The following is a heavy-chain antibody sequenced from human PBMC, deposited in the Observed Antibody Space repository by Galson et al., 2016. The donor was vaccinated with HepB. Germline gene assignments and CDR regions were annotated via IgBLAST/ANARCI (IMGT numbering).Heavy chain of an antibody. CDR1: GGTFSSYA. D-gene: IGHD2-15*01. V-gene: IGHV1-69*01. J-gene: IGHJ3*02. Sequence: SCKASGGTFSSYAISWVRQAPGQGLEWMGGIIPIFGTANYTQKFQARVTITADESTSTAYMELSSLRSEDTAVYYCARPGGDIVVVVAATYSDAFDIWGQGTMVTVSS. CDR3: ARPGGDIVVVVAATYSDAFDI. CDR2: IIPIFGTA.